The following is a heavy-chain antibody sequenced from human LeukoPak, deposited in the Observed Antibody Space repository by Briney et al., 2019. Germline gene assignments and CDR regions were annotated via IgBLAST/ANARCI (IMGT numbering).Heavy chain of an antibody. J-gene: IGHJ4*02. Sequence: PSETLSLTCAVSGGSISSGGSSWSWIRQPPGKGLEWIGVLYHSGNTYYNPSLKSRVTISVDRSKNQFSLRLSSVTAADTAVYYCARGPLVVAQPPFDYWGQGTLVTVSS. V-gene: IGHV4-30-2*01. CDR1: GGSISSGGSS. CDR2: LYHSGNT. CDR3: ARGPLVVAQPPFDY. D-gene: IGHD2-15*01.